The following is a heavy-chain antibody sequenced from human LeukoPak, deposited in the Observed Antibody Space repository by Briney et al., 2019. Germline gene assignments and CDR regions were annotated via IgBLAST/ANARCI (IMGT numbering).Heavy chain of an antibody. CDR1: GGSISSTSYY. D-gene: IGHD3-22*01. CDR3: ARGYSSGYYGFDY. V-gene: IGHV4-39*07. J-gene: IGHJ4*02. Sequence: SETLSLTCTASGGSISSTSYYWGWVRQPPGRGLEWIGGIIYSGNTKYNPSLKSRVTISVDTSKNQFSLKLSSVTAADTAVYYCARGYSSGYYGFDYWGQGTLVTVSS. CDR2: IIYSGNT.